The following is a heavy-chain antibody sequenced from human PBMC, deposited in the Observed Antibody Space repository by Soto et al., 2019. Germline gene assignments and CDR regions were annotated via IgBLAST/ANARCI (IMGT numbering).Heavy chain of an antibody. CDR1: GFSLSTSGVG. D-gene: IGHD3-16*01. J-gene: IGHJ4*02. V-gene: IGHV2-5*02. CDR2: IYWDDAK. CDR3: AHKGGGDRILDY. Sequence: QITLKESGPTLVKPTQTLTLTCTFSGFSLSTSGVGVGWIRQPPGKALEWLALIYWDDAKEYSPSLKSRLTITKDTSKNRVVLIMTNMEPVDTATFYCAHKGGGDRILDYWGQGTLVTVSS.